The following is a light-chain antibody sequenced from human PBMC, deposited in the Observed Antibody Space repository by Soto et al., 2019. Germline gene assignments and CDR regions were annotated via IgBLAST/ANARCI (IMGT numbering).Light chain of an antibody. Sequence: EIVLTQSPGTLSLSPGERATLSCMASQTLTTRFLAWYQQKPGQAPRLLIYGASSRATGIPDRFSGSGSGAEYTLTISRLAPDDFAVYSCQQYADLPYTFGQGTTLEIK. J-gene: IGKJ2*01. V-gene: IGKV3-20*01. CDR3: QQYADLPYT. CDR2: GAS. CDR1: QTLTTRF.